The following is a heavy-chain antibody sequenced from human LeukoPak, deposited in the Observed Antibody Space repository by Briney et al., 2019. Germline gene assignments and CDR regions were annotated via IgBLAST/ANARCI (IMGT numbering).Heavy chain of an antibody. D-gene: IGHD2-21*01. Sequence: GGSLRLSCAASGFTFSRYGMHWVRQAPGKGPEWAAVISSNGNVKYYIDSVKGRFTISRDNSKSTLYLQMTSLRAEDTALYPCATEIAEGGPQDYWGQGTLVTVSS. CDR1: GFTFSRYG. V-gene: IGHV3-30*03. J-gene: IGHJ4*02. CDR3: ATEIAEGGPQDY. CDR2: ISSNGNVK.